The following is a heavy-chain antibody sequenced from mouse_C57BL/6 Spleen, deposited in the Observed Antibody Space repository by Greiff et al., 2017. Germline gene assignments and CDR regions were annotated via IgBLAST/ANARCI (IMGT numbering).Heavy chain of an antibody. Sequence: QVQLQQSGAELVRPGSSVKLSCKASGYTFTSYWMHWVKQRPIQGLEWIGNIDPSDSETHYNQKFKDKATLTVDKSSSTAYMQLSSLTSEDSAVYYCARRNGYYDAMDYWGQGTSVTVSS. J-gene: IGHJ4*01. CDR3: ARRNGYYDAMDY. CDR2: IDPSDSET. V-gene: IGHV1-52*01. CDR1: GYTFTSYW. D-gene: IGHD2-2*01.